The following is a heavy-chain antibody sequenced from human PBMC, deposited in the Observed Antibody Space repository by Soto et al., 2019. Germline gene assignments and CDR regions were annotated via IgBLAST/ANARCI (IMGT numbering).Heavy chain of an antibody. V-gene: IGHV4-34*01. CDR3: ARGLGSSSSYFDY. J-gene: IGHJ4*02. CDR1: GGSFSGYY. D-gene: IGHD6-6*01. Sequence: QVQLQQWGAGLLKPSETLSLTCAVYGGSFSGYYWSWIRQPPGKGLEWIGEINHSGSINYNPSLKSRVTISVDTYKNQFSLTLSSVTAADTAVYYCARGLGSSSSYFDYWGQGTLVTVSS. CDR2: INHSGSI.